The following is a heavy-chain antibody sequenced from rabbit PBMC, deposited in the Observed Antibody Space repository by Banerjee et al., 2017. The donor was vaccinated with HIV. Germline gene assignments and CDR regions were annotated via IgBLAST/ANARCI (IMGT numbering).Heavy chain of an antibody. Sequence: QQQLEESGGGLVKPGGTLTLTCKASGIDFSSYYYMCWVRQAPGKGLELIACIYTNSGGIDYASWVNGRFTISRSTSLNTVDLKMTSLTVADTATYFCARAAYTTNSVYWGYFGLWGPGTLVTVS. J-gene: IGHJ4*01. CDR2: IYTNSGGI. D-gene: IGHD1-1*01. CDR1: GIDFSSYYY. V-gene: IGHV1S43*01. CDR3: ARAAYTTNSVYWGYFGL.